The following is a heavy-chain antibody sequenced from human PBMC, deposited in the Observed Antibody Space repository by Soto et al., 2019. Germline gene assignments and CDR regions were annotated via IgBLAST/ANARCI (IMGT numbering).Heavy chain of an antibody. D-gene: IGHD2-2*01. CDR1: GFTFSSYG. Sequence: PGGSLRLSCAASGFTFSSYGMHWVRQAPGKGLEWVAVISYDGSNKYYADSVKGRFTISRDNSKNTLYLQMNSLRAEDTAVYYCAKDFGIVVVPAAMSQVDDYWGQGTLVTVSS. CDR3: AKDFGIVVVPAAMSQVDDY. J-gene: IGHJ4*02. CDR2: ISYDGSNK. V-gene: IGHV3-30*18.